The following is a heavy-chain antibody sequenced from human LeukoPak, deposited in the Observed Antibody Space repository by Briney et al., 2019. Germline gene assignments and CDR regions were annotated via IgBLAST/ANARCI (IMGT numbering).Heavy chain of an antibody. V-gene: IGHV3-30-3*01. CDR2: ISYDGSNK. Sequence: GGSLRLSCAASGFTFSSYAMHWVRQAPGKGLEWVAVISYDGSNKYYADSVKGRFTISRDNSKNTLYLQMNSLRAEDTAVYYCVSIPRGYSGYDSPAGYWGQGTLVTVSS. CDR1: GFTFSSYA. CDR3: VSIPRGYSGYDSPAGY. J-gene: IGHJ4*02. D-gene: IGHD5-12*01.